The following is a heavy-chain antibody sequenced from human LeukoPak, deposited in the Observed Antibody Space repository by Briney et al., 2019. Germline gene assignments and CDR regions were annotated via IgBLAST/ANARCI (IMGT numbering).Heavy chain of an antibody. J-gene: IGHJ3*02. Sequence: SETLSLTCTVSGGSISSGDYYWSWIRQPPGKGLEWIGYIYYSGSTYYNPSLKSRVTKSVDTSKNQFSLKLSSVTAADTAVYYCARSPITMVRGVIITGALDIWGQGTMVTVSS. CDR1: GGSISSGDYY. CDR3: ARSPITMVRGVIITGALDI. D-gene: IGHD3-10*01. V-gene: IGHV4-30-4*01. CDR2: IYYSGST.